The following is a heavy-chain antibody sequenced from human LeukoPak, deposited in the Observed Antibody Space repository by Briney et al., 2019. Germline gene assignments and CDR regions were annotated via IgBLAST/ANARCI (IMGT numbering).Heavy chain of an antibody. CDR2: ISYDGSNK. Sequence: GGSLRLSCAASGFTFSSYGMHRVRQAPGKGLEWVAVISYDGSNKYYADSVKGRFTISRDNSKNTLYLQMNSLRAEDTAVYYCAKDMIVQWLVHVFDYWGQGTLVTVSS. V-gene: IGHV3-30*18. D-gene: IGHD6-19*01. CDR3: AKDMIVQWLVHVFDY. J-gene: IGHJ4*02. CDR1: GFTFSSYG.